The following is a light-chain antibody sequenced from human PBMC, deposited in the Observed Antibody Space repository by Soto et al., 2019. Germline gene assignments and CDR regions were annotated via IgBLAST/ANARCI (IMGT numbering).Light chain of an antibody. V-gene: IGLV2-14*01. J-gene: IGLJ2*01. CDR3: SSYTSSSTLVV. CDR1: SSDVGGYNY. Sequence: QSALTQPASVSGSPGQSITISCTGTSSDVGGYNYVSWYQQHPGKAPKLMIYDVSNRPSGVSNRFSGSKSGNTASLTISGLQAEDAADYYCSSYTSSSTLVVFGGGTKL. CDR2: DVS.